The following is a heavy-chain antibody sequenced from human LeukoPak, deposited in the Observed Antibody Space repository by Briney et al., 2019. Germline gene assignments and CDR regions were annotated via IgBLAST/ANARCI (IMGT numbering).Heavy chain of an antibody. CDR1: GFTFSSYE. D-gene: IGHD6-19*01. J-gene: IGHJ3*02. V-gene: IGHV3-48*03. Sequence: PGGSLRLSCAVSGFTFSSYEMNWVRQAPGMGLERVSYIGYSGTTMYYAASVLGRFTISRDNAKNSLLSLMDPARAEDTAVYYCAREAVGDAFDIWGQGTMVTVSS. CDR2: IGYSGTTM. CDR3: AREAVGDAFDI.